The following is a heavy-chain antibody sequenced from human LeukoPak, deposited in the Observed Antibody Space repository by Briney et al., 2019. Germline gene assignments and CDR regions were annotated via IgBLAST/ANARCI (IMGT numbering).Heavy chain of an antibody. CDR2: INPSGGST. J-gene: IGHJ4*02. CDR3: ARDYCSSTSCLFDY. D-gene: IGHD2-2*01. V-gene: IGHV1-46*01. CDR1: GYTFTSYY. Sequence: ASVKVSCKASGYTFTSYYMHWMRQAPGQGLEWMGIINPSGGSTSYAQKFQGRVTMTRDTSISTAYMELSRLTSDDTAVYYCARDYCSSTSCLFDYWGQGTLVTVSS.